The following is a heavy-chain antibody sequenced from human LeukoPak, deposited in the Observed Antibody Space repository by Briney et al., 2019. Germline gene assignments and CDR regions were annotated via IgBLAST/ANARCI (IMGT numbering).Heavy chain of an antibody. CDR3: AGHYGSGTYVDQ. V-gene: IGHV3-20*04. CDR2: IHGNGGTT. J-gene: IGHJ4*02. CDR1: GFTFDDYG. Sequence: GGSLRLSCVGSGFTFDDYGMGWVRHAPGKGLEWVSGIHGNGGTTGHADSVKGRFSISRDNAKNSLYLQMNSLRAEDTALYYCAGHYGSGTYVDQWGQGTLVTVSS. D-gene: IGHD3-10*01.